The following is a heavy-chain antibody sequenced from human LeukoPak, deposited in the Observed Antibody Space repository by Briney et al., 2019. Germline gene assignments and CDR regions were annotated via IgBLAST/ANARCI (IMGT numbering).Heavy chain of an antibody. CDR2: INTNTGNP. CDR3: ARDRYYYGSGSYYPIDY. Sequence: ASVKVSCKASGYTFTSYAMNWARQAPGQGLEWMGWINTNTGNPTYAQGFTGRFVFSLDTSVSTAYLQISSLKAEDTAVYYCARDRYYYGSGSYYPIDYWGQGTLVTVSS. V-gene: IGHV7-4-1*02. CDR1: GYTFTSYA. D-gene: IGHD3-10*01. J-gene: IGHJ4*02.